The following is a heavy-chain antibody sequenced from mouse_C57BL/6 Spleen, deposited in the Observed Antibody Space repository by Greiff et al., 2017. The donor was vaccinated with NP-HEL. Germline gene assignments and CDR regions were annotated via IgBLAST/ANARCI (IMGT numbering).Heavy chain of an antibody. Sequence: QVQLQQSGPELVKPGASVKLSCKASGYTFTSYDINWVKPRPGQGLEWIGWIYPRDGSTKYNEKFKGKATLTVDTSSSTAYMELHSLTSEDSAVYFCARSGDYDEEGYYFDYWGEGTTLTVSS. CDR2: IYPRDGST. CDR1: GYTFTSYD. D-gene: IGHD2-4*01. V-gene: IGHV1-85*01. J-gene: IGHJ2*01. CDR3: ARSGDYDEEGYYFDY.